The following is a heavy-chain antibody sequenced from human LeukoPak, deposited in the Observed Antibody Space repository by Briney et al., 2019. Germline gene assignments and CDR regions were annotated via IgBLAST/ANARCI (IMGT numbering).Heavy chain of an antibody. Sequence: PSETLSLTCTVYGGSFSGYYWSWIRKPPGKGLEWIGNIYYSGSTNYNPSLKSRVTISVDTSKNQFSLKLTSVTAADTAVYYCARDYYDSGSSALWGQGTLVTVSS. CDR1: GGSFSGYY. J-gene: IGHJ4*02. CDR3: ARDYYDSGSSAL. D-gene: IGHD3-10*01. V-gene: IGHV4-59*01. CDR2: IYYSGST.